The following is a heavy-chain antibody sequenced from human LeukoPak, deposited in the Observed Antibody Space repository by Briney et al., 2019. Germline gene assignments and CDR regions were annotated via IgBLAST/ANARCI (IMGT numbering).Heavy chain of an antibody. CDR2: ISSSSSYI. V-gene: IGHV3-21*01. CDR1: GFTFSSYS. Sequence: PGGSLRLSCAASGFTFSSYSMNWVRQAPGEGLEWVSSISSSSSYIYYADSVKGRFTISRDNAKNSLYLQMNSLRAEDTAVYYCARDDLRLVTYDYWGQGTLVTVSS. J-gene: IGHJ4*02. D-gene: IGHD3-9*01. CDR3: ARDDLRLVTYDY.